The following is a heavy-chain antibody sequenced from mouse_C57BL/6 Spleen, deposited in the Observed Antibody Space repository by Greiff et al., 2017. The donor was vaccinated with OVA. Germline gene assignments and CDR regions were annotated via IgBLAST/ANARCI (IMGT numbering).Heavy chain of an antibody. CDR1: GYTFTSYW. Sequence: QVQLQQSGAELVMPGASVTLSCKASGYTFTSYWMHWVQQRPGQGLEWIGEIDPSDSYTNYNQKFKGKSTLTVDKSSSTAYRQLSSLTSEDSAVYYCASESYTRTGTGCAYWGQGTLVTVSA. CDR3: ASESYTRTGTGCAY. V-gene: IGHV1-69*01. D-gene: IGHD4-1*01. J-gene: IGHJ3*01. CDR2: IDPSDSYT.